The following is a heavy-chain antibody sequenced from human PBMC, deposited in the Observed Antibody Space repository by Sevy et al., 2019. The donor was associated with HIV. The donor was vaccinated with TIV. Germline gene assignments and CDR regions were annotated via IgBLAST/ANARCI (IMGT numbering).Heavy chain of an antibody. CDR3: ATAPGYYDSAPFDY. CDR1: GFTFNNAW. J-gene: IGHJ4*02. CDR2: IKSKIDGETT. Sequence: GGSLRLSCAVSGFTFNNAWMNWVRQAPGTGLQWVGLIKSKIDGETTDYAAPVKGRFTISRDDSKNMLFLQMNSLKIEDTAVYYCATAPGYYDSAPFDYWGPGTLVTVSS. D-gene: IGHD3-22*01. V-gene: IGHV3-15*01.